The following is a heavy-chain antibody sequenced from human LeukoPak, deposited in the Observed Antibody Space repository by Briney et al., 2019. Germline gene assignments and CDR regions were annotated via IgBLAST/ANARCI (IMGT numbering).Heavy chain of an antibody. CDR1: GFNFKSYS. J-gene: IGHJ4*02. Sequence: GGSLRLSCAASGFNFKSYSMNWVRQAPGRGLVWVSFISSTSSDLLYADSVKGRFTVSRDNGKNSLYLQMNSLRAEDTAVYYCARAAGHYFDYWGQGSLVTVSS. CDR3: ARAAGHYFDY. CDR2: ISSTSSDL. V-gene: IGHV3-21*06. D-gene: IGHD3-10*01.